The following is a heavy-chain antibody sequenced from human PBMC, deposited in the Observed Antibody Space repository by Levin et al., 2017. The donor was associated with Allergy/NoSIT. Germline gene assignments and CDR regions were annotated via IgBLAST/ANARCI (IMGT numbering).Heavy chain of an antibody. CDR1: GFPFSSYW. D-gene: IGHD1-26*01. Sequence: GESLKISCAASGFPFSSYWMHWVRQVPGKGLEWVSRINGDGTSTNYADSVKGRFSISRDNANNRLYLQMNSLRADDTAVYYCARVGATTFFWGQGTLVTVSS. V-gene: IGHV3-74*01. J-gene: IGHJ4*02. CDR3: ARVGATTFF. CDR2: INGDGTST.